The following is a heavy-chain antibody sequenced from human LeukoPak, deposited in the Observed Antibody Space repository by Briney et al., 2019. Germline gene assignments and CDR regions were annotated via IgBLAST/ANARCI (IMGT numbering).Heavy chain of an antibody. Sequence: GGSLRLFCGASEFRFGSYAMSWVRQAPRKGPEWVANIHQDGVDKDYVDSVAGRFTISRDNAKSSVYLEMNSLRVEDTAVYYCARDSTGWQANAYDVWGQGTMVTVSS. J-gene: IGHJ3*01. D-gene: IGHD2-8*02. CDR1: EFRFGSYA. CDR2: IHQDGVDK. CDR3: ARDSTGWQANAYDV. V-gene: IGHV3-7*01.